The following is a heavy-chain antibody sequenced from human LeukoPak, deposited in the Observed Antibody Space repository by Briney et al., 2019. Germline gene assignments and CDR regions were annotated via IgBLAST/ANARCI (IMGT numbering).Heavy chain of an antibody. D-gene: IGHD3-9*01. CDR2: IIPIFGTA. V-gene: IGHV1-69*13. CDR3: ARDLRERYFDWLLFN. CDR1: GGTFSSYA. J-gene: IGHJ4*02. Sequence: ASVKVSCKASGGTFSSYAISWVRQAPGQGLEWMGGIIPIFGTANYAQKFQGRVTITADESTSTAYMELRSLRSEDTAVYYCARDLRERYFDWLLFNWGQGTLVTVSS.